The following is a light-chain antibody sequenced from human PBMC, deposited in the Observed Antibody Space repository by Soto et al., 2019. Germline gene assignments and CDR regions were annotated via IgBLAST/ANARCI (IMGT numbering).Light chain of an antibody. J-gene: IGLJ2*01. CDR1: SSDVGTYNF. CDR3: CSYAGSSTFVV. CDR2: EGS. V-gene: IGLV2-23*03. Sequence: QSVLTQPASVSGSPGQSITISCTGTSSDVGTYNFVSWYQHHPGKAPQLMIYEGSKRPSGISDRFSGSKSGNTASLTISGLQTEDEADYYCCSYAGSSTFVVFGGGTKLTVL.